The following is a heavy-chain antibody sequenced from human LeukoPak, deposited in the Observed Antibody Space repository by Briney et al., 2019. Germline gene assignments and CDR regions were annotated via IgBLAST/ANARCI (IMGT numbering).Heavy chain of an antibody. V-gene: IGHV4-59*01. CDR2: FYYNGNT. Sequence: SETLSLTCSVSGASISGYYWSWIRQPPGKGLEWIEYFYYNGNTNYNPSLKSRVTISVDTSKNQFSLKLSSVAAADTAVYYCAALIRGVPHQIDYWGQGTLVTVSS. CDR3: AALIRGVPHQIDY. CDR1: GASISGYY. D-gene: IGHD3-10*01. J-gene: IGHJ4*02.